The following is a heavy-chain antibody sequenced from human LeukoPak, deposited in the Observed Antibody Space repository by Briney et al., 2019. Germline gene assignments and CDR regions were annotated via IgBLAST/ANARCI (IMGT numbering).Heavy chain of an antibody. CDR1: GFTLNTHW. V-gene: IGHV3-7*03. J-gene: IGHJ4*02. Sequence: PGGSLRLSCAASGFTLNTHWMSWVRQAPGKGLEWVANIKPDGRDTYYVDSVKGRFTISRDNAKNSLNLQMNSLRAEDTAMYYCATSEGYWGQGTLVTVSS. CDR3: ATSEGY. CDR2: IKPDGRDT.